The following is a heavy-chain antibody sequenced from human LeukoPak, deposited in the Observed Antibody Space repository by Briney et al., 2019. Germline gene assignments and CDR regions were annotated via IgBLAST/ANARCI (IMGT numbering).Heavy chain of an antibody. CDR1: GGSFSGYY. CDR2: INHSGST. D-gene: IGHD3-22*01. Sequence: SETLSLTCAVYGGSFSGYYWSWIRQPPGKGLEWIGEINHSGSTNYNPSLKSRVTISVDTSKNQFSLKLSSVTAADTAVYYCASSSSGYSLYFDYWGQGTLVTVSS. J-gene: IGHJ4*02. CDR3: ASSSSGYSLYFDY. V-gene: IGHV4-34*01.